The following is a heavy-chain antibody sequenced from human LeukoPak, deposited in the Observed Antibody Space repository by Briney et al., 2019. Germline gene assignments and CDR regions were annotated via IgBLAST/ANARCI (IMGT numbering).Heavy chain of an antibody. D-gene: IGHD2-2*01. CDR1: GFTVSSNY. V-gene: IGHV3-7*03. CDR3: ARVALGVVPAAWSYYYYYMDV. CDR2: IKQDGTEK. J-gene: IGHJ6*03. Sequence: GGSLRLSCAASGFTVSSNYMSWVRQAPGKGLEWVANIKQDGTEKYYVDSVKGRFTISRDNAKNSLYLQMNSLRAEDTALYHCARVALGVVPAAWSYYYYYMDVWGKGTTVTVSS.